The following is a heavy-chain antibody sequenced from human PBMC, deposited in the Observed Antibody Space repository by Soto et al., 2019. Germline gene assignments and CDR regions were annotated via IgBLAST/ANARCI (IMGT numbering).Heavy chain of an antibody. V-gene: IGHV3-23*01. J-gene: IGHJ4*02. Sequence: EVLLLDSGGGLVQPGGSLRLSCAASGFTFSNYAMTWARQAPGKGPEWISTVNNGGGGTYYADSVKGRFTISRDNSKNTLYLQVSSLRAEDTAVYYCAKERLGRGIDYWGQGILVTVSS. D-gene: IGHD3-10*01. CDR1: GFTFSNYA. CDR2: VNNGGGGT. CDR3: AKERLGRGIDY.